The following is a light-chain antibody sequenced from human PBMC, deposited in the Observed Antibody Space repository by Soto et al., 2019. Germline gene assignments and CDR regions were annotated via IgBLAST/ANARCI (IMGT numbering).Light chain of an antibody. J-gene: IGLJ3*02. Sequence: QPVLTQSSSASASLGSSVKLTCTLSSGHSGYIVAWHQQQPGKAPRYLMKLEGSGSYNKGSGVPDRYSGSSSGADRYLTISNLQFHDEADYYCETWDRNTRVFGGATKLTVL. CDR1: SGHSGYI. CDR3: ETWDRNTRV. CDR2: LEGSGSY. V-gene: IGLV4-60*02.